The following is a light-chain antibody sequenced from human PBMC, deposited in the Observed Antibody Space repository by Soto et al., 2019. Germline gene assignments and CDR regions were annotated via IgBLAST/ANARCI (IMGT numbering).Light chain of an antibody. CDR1: QSIAGY. J-gene: IGKJ3*01. CDR3: NQYYTSVFT. Sequence: DSQMNQSPSPLSAPVGDRVTITCRSSQSIAGYLAWYQQKPGKAPKLLIYDPSTLDNGVPSMSGGSGSGTEFTLTFISLQPDDFATDYCNQYYTSVFTFGLGGKVHIK. V-gene: IGKV1-5*01. CDR2: DPS.